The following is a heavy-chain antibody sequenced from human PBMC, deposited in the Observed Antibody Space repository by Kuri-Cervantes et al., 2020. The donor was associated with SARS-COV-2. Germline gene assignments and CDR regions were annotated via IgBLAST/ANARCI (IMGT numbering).Heavy chain of an antibody. CDR2: ISSSSSYI. J-gene: IGHJ4*02. Sequence: GESLKISCATSGFSFSDYSMNWVRLAPGKGLEWVSSISSSSSYIYYADSVKGRFTISRDNAKNSLYLQMNSLRAEDTAVYYCARNGAAAAGYYFDYWGQGTLVTVSS. CDR1: GFSFSDYS. V-gene: IGHV3-21*01. CDR3: ARNGAAAAGYYFDY. D-gene: IGHD6-13*01.